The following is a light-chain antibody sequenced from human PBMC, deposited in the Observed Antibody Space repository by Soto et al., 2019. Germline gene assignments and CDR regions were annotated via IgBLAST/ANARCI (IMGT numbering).Light chain of an antibody. V-gene: IGLV2-23*02. CDR3: CSYAGSDTFT. J-gene: IGLJ2*01. CDR1: SSDVGKYNL. CDR2: ATN. Sequence: HSALTQPASVSGSPGQSITISCAGSSSDVGKYNLVSWYQQHPGKAPKLMIYATNKRPSGVSNRFSGSKSGNTASLTISGLQAEDEADYHCCSYAGSDTFTFGGGTKLTVL.